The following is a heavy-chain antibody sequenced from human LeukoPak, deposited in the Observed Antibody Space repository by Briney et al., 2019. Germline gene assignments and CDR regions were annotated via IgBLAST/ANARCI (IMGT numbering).Heavy chain of an antibody. Sequence: KSGGSLRLSCAASGFTFSSYSMNWVRQAPGKGLEWVSSISSSSSYIYYADSVKGRFTISRDNSKNTLYLQMNSLRAEDTAVYYCAKDDGGLDPGPYCTNGVCYLAGGDYWGQGTLVTVSS. J-gene: IGHJ4*02. D-gene: IGHD2-8*01. CDR3: AKDDGGLDPGPYCTNGVCYLAGGDY. CDR1: GFTFSSYS. CDR2: ISSSSSYI. V-gene: IGHV3-21*04.